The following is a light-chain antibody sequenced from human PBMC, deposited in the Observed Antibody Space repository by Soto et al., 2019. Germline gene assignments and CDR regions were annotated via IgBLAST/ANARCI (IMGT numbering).Light chain of an antibody. Sequence: QAVVTQPASVSASPGQSITISCTGTRGDIGGYNYVSWYQQHPGKAPKVMIYDVYHRPSGVSNRFSASKSGNTASLTISVLQAEDEADYYCSSYTSSTTLVFGTGTKLTVL. CDR3: SSYTSSTTLV. CDR2: DVY. CDR1: RGDIGGYNY. V-gene: IGLV2-14*03. J-gene: IGLJ1*01.